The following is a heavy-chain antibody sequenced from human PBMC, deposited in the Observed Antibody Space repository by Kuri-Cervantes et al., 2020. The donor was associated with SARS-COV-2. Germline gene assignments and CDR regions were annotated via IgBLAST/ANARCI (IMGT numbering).Heavy chain of an antibody. D-gene: IGHD2-2*01. Sequence: SVKVSCKASGGTFSSYAISWVRQAPGQGLEWMGGIIPIFGTANYAQKFQGRVTITADESTSTAYMELSSLRSEDTAVYYCARDRVVVVQGGWFDPWGQGTLVTVSS. CDR1: GGTFSSYA. J-gene: IGHJ5*02. V-gene: IGHV1-69*13. CDR2: IIPIFGTA. CDR3: ARDRVVVVQGGWFDP.